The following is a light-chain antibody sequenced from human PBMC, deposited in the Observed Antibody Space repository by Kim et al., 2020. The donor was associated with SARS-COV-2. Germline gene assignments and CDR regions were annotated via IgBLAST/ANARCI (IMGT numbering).Light chain of an antibody. CDR1: QNIRTY. V-gene: IGKV3-15*01. J-gene: IGKJ2*01. CDR2: GAS. Sequence: ETVMTQSPGTLSVSPGETATLSCRASQNIRTYLAWYQQKPGQAPRLLIYGASTRATGIPARFSGSGSGTEFTLTISSLQSEDFALYYWQQYNNWPPNTFGQGTKLEI. CDR3: QQYNNWPPNT.